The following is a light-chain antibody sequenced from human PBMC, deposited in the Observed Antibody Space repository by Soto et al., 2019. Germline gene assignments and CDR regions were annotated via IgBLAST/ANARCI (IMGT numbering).Light chain of an antibody. J-gene: IGKJ1*01. CDR3: QHYGSSPGT. CDR1: QNVSGSY. Sequence: EIVLTQSPGTLSLSPGERATLSCRASQNVSGSYLAWYQQKPGQAPRLLIYGASSRATGIPDRFSGSGSGTDFTLTINSLEPEDFAVYYCQHYGSSPGTFGQGTKVEIK. V-gene: IGKV3-20*01. CDR2: GAS.